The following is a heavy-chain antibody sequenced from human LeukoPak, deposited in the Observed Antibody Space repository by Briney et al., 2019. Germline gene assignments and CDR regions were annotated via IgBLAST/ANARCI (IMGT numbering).Heavy chain of an antibody. CDR2: IYYSGNT. V-gene: IGHV4-38-2*02. CDR3: ARVPHGETIFGVVLYWFDP. Sequence: PSETLSLTCTVSGDSIRTYYWSWIRQPPGKGLEWIGSIYYSGNTYYNPSLKSRVTISVDTSKNQFSLKLSSVTAADTAVYYCARVPHGETIFGVVLYWFDPWGQGTLVTVSS. D-gene: IGHD3-3*01. J-gene: IGHJ5*02. CDR1: GDSIRTYY.